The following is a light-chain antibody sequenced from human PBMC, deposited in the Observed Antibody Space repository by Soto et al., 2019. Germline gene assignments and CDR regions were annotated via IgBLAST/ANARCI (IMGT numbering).Light chain of an antibody. Sequence: QSVLTQPRSVSGSPGQSVTISCTGTSSDVGGYNYVSWYQQHPGKAPKLMIYDVSKRPSGVPDRFSGSKSGNTASLTISGLQAEDEADYDCCSYAGSDTLGVFGGGTKVNVL. J-gene: IGLJ3*02. CDR1: SSDVGGYNY. CDR3: CSYAGSDTLGV. V-gene: IGLV2-11*01. CDR2: DVS.